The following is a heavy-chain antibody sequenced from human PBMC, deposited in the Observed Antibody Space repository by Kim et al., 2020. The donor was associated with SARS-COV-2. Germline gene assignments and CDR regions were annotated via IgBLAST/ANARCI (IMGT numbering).Heavy chain of an antibody. CDR3: VTELVPGSNYRSL. Sequence: ASVKVSCKISGYRLSDLSMYWVRQAPGKGLECLGGFDPEEDETIYAQKFQGRVTMTDDTSTDIAYMELSSLTSEDTAVYYCVTELVPGSNYRSLWGHGTL. V-gene: IGHV1-24*01. CDR2: FDPEEDET. D-gene: IGHD5-18*01. CDR1: GYRLSDLS. J-gene: IGHJ4*01.